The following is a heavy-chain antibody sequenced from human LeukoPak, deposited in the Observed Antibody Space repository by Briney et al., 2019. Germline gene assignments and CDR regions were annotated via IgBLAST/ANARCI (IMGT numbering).Heavy chain of an antibody. Sequence: ASVKVSCKASGYTFTSYGISWVRQAPGQGLEWMGWISAYNGNTNYAQKFQGRVTMTRDTSTSTVYMELSSLRSEDTAVYYCARGGSSWYGAFDYWGQGTLVTVSS. J-gene: IGHJ4*02. D-gene: IGHD6-13*01. CDR2: ISAYNGNT. CDR1: GYTFTSYG. V-gene: IGHV1-18*01. CDR3: ARGGSSWYGAFDY.